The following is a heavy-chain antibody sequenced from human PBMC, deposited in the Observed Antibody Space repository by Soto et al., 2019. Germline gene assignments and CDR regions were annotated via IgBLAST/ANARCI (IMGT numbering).Heavy chain of an antibody. CDR3: AKDRGRGSPVSGGLDV. Sequence: EVQLVESGGGLVKPGASLRLSCAASGFTFSHYSMNWVRQAPGKGLEWVAFVSSTSSYIYYAGSVKGRFTISRDNATNSLFLQMNTLRAEDTAVYYCAKDRGRGSPVSGGLDVWGQGTTVTVSS. D-gene: IGHD3-10*01. J-gene: IGHJ6*02. CDR1: GFTFSHYS. V-gene: IGHV3-21*01. CDR2: VSSTSSYI.